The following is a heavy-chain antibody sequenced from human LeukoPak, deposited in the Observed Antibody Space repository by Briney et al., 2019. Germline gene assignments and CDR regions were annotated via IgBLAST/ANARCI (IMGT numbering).Heavy chain of an antibody. CDR2: ISAYNGDT. J-gene: IGHJ4*01. Sequence: ASAKVSCKASGYTFTSYGISWVRHTPEQGRERMGWISAYNGDTNYAQKHQGRVAMTTDTSTRTDYMELRRVGSDDTAVYYCAKDRGVGWLGTFDDCWGQGTLVIVSS. CDR3: AKDRGVGWLGTFDDC. CDR1: GYTFTSYG. D-gene: IGHD5-24*01. V-gene: IGHV1-18*01.